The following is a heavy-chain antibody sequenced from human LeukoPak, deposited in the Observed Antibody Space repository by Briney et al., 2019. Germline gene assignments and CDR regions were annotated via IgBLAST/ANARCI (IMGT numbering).Heavy chain of an antibody. CDR3: GRGRTMVRGPVDY. CDR1: GYAFFDYY. CDR2: INPNSAYT. D-gene: IGHD3-10*01. V-gene: IGHV1-2*02. J-gene: IGHJ4*02. Sequence: ASVKVSCKASGYAFFDYYIYWVRQAPGQGPEFMGWINPNSAYTHFAQKFQGRVTMTRDTSITTAYMDLTRLTSDDTAVYFCGRGRTMVRGPVDYWGQGTLITVSS.